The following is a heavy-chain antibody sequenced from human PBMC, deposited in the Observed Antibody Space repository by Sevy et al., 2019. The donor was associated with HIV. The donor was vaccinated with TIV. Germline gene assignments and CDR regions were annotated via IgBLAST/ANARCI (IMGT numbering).Heavy chain of an antibody. D-gene: IGHD2-21*01. CDR1: GGTFSSYA. Sequence: ASVKVSCKASGGTFSSYAISWVRQAPGQGLEWMGGIIPIFGTANYAQKFQGRVTITADESTSTAYMELSSLRSEDTAVYYCARDLTGGDCYWVTCYYYGMDVWGQGTTVTVSS. CDR3: ARDLTGGDCYWVTCYYYGMDV. V-gene: IGHV1-69*13. J-gene: IGHJ6*02. CDR2: IIPIFGTA.